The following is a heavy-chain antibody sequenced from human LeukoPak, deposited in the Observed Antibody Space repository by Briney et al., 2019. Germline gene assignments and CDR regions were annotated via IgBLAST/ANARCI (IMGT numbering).Heavy chain of an antibody. V-gene: IGHV4-61*02. Sequence: KPSETLSLTCTVSGGSISSGSYYWSWIRQPAGKGLEWIGRIYTSGSTNYNPSLKSRVTISVDTSKNQFSLKLSSVTAADTAVYYCARVGYYYDSSGDPNWFDPWGQGTLVTVSS. D-gene: IGHD3-22*01. CDR1: GGSISSGSYY. CDR2: IYTSGST. CDR3: ARVGYYYDSSGDPNWFDP. J-gene: IGHJ5*02.